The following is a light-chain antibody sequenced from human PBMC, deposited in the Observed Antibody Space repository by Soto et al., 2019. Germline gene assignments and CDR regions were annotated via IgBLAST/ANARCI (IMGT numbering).Light chain of an antibody. V-gene: IGLV2-14*03. CDR1: GSDVGGFNF. J-gene: IGLJ1*01. CDR2: DVS. CDR3: SSYTGTTTLGYV. Sequence: QSVLTQPASVSGSPGQSITISCTGTGSDVGGFNFVSWYQQHPGKAPKLIIYDVSDRPSGVSNRFSGSKSGNTASLTISGLQTEDEAAYYCSSYTGTTTLGYVFGTGTKLTAL.